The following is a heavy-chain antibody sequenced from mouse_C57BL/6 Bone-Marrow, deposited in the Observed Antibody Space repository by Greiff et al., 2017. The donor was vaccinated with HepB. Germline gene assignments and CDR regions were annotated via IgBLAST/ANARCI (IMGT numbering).Heavy chain of an antibody. Sequence: EVKLVESGEGLVKPGGSLKLSCAVSGFTFSSYAMSWVRQTPEKRLEWVAYISSGGDYIYYADTVKGRFTISRDNARNTLYLQMSSLKSEDTAMYYCTRDKDYGSSYWWYFDVWGTGTTVTVSS. CDR1: GFTFSSYA. J-gene: IGHJ1*03. CDR3: TRDKDYGSSYWWYFDV. V-gene: IGHV5-9-1*02. CDR2: ISSGGDYI. D-gene: IGHD1-1*01.